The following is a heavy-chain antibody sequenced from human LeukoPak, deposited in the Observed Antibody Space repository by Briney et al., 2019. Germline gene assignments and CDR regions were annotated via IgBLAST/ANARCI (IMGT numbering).Heavy chain of an antibody. CDR3: ARDGSGSYYYYYGMDV. D-gene: IGHD1-26*01. CDR2: IYYSGST. CDR1: GGSIRRYY. V-gene: IGHV4-59*01. Sequence: PSETLSLTCTVSGGSIRRYYWSWIRQPPGKGLEWIGYIYYSGSTNYNPSLKSRVTISVDTSKNQFSLKLSSVTAADTAVYYCARDGSGSYYYYYGMDVWGQGTTVTVSS. J-gene: IGHJ6*02.